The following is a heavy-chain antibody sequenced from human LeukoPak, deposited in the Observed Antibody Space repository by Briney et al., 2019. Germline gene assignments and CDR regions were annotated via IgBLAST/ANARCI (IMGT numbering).Heavy chain of an antibody. V-gene: IGHV1-69*05. CDR2: LVPVFGTP. CDR3: ATDFAPHDFWSGTSGMDV. D-gene: IGHD3-3*01. CDR1: GGTFSSFV. J-gene: IGHJ6*03. Sequence: ASVKVSCKASGGTFSSFVISWVRQAPGQGLEWVGGLVPVFGTPTYAQRFQGRLTITTDESSSTVYMELSSLRSDDTAVYYCATDFAPHDFWSGTSGMDVWGKGTTVTVSS.